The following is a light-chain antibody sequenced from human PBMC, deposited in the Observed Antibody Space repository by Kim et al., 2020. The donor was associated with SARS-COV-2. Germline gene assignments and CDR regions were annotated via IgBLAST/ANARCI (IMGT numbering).Light chain of an antibody. CDR2: DAS. V-gene: IGKV1-5*01. J-gene: IGKJ2*01. Sequence: DIQMTQSPSTLSASVGDRVTITCRASQSISSWLAWYQQKPGKAPKLLIYDASSLESGVPSRFSGSGSGTEFTLTISSLQPDDFATYDCQQYNSYPYTFGQGTELEI. CDR1: QSISSW. CDR3: QQYNSYPYT.